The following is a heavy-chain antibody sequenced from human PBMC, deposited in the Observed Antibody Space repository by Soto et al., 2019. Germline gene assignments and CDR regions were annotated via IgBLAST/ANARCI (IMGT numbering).Heavy chain of an antibody. CDR2: IYHIGST. CDR3: AAGGGLPRYY. CDR1: GGSISSGGYS. Sequence: PSETLSLTCAVSGGSISSGGYSWSWIRQPPGKGLEWFGYIYHIGSTYYNPSLKIRVTISVDRSKNHFSLKLSFLTAADTAVYYCAAGGGLPRYYWGQGTLVTVSS. D-gene: IGHD5-12*01. V-gene: IGHV4-30-2*01. J-gene: IGHJ4*02.